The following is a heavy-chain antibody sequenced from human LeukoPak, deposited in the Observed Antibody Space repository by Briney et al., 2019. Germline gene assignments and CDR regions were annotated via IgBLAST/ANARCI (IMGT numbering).Heavy chain of an antibody. V-gene: IGHV3-21*01. CDR2: ISSSSSYI. D-gene: IGHD3-10*01. Sequence: TGGSLRLSCAASGFTFSSYSMNWVRQAPGKGLEWVSSISSSSSYIYYADSVKGRFTISRDNAKNSLYLQMNSLRAEDTAVYYCARVKLLVWFDPWGQGTLVTVSS. J-gene: IGHJ5*02. CDR3: ARVKLLVWFDP. CDR1: GFTFSSYS.